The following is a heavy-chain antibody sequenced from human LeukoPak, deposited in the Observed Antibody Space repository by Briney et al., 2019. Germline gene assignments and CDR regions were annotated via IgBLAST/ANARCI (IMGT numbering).Heavy chain of an antibody. CDR2: IYSGGNSGST. J-gene: IGHJ4*02. Sequence: PGGSLRLSCAASGFTFSSYWMSWVRQAPGKGLEWVSVIYSGGNSGSTYYADSVKGRFTISRDNAKNSLYLQMNSLRAEDTALYYCARGGPFDYDSSGYSPYDYWGQGTLVTVSS. CDR3: ARGGPFDYDSSGYSPYDY. V-gene: IGHV3-23*03. CDR1: GFTFSSYW. D-gene: IGHD3-22*01.